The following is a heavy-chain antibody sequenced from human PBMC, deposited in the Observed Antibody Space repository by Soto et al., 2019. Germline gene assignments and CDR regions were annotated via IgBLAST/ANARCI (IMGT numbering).Heavy chain of an antibody. J-gene: IGHJ6*02. CDR2: ISAYNGNT. CDR1: GYTFTSYG. Sequence: ASVKVSCKASGYTFTSYGISWMRQAPGQGLEWMGWISAYNGNTNYAQKLQGRVTMTTDTSTSTAYMELRSLRSDDTAVYYCARGGYSSSWHLRSYYYYGMDVWGQGTTVTVSS. D-gene: IGHD6-13*01. CDR3: ARGGYSSSWHLRSYYYYGMDV. V-gene: IGHV1-18*04.